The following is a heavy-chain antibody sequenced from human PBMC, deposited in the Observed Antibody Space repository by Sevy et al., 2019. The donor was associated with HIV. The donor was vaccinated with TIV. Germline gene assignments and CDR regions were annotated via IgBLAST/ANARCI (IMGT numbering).Heavy chain of an antibody. D-gene: IGHD2-15*01. CDR3: EASGGVVVAATGVDAFDI. CDR1: GYTFTGYY. Sequence: ASVKVSCKASGYTFTGYYMHWVRQAPGQGLEWMGWINPNSGGTNYAQKFQGRVTMTRDTSISTAYMELSRLRSDDTAVYYCEASGGVVVAATGVDAFDIWGQGTMVTVSS. V-gene: IGHV1-2*02. J-gene: IGHJ3*02. CDR2: INPNSGGT.